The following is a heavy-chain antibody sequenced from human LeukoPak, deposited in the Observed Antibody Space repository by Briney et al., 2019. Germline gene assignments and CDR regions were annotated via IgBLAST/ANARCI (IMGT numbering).Heavy chain of an antibody. CDR2: IIPIFGTA. J-gene: IGHJ4*02. V-gene: IGHV1-69*05. CDR1: GGTFSSYA. D-gene: IGHD3-3*01. CDR3: ARASVPTIFGVVIMDRGFDY. Sequence: ASAKVSCKASGGTFSSYAISWVRQAPGQGLEWMGGIIPIFGTANYAQKFQGRVTITTDESTSTAYMELSSLRSEDTAVYYCARASVPTIFGVVIMDRGFDYWGQGTLVTVSS.